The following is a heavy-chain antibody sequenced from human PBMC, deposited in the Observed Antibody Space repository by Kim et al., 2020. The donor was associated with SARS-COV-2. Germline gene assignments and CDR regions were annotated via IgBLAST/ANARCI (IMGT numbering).Heavy chain of an antibody. V-gene: IGHV4-39*07. Sequence: LKSRVTISVDTSKNQFSLKLSSVTAADTAVYYCARVTMIVVVTKIVYFDLWGRGTLVTVSS. D-gene: IGHD3-22*01. J-gene: IGHJ2*01. CDR3: ARVTMIVVVTKIVYFDL.